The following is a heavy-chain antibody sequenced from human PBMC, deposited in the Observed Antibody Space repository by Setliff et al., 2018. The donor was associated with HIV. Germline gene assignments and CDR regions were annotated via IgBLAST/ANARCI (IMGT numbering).Heavy chain of an antibody. V-gene: IGHV1-69*05. D-gene: IGHD3-22*01. J-gene: IGHJ4*02. CDR2: IIPISGTV. Sequence: SVKVSCKASGGTFSSYAISWVRQAPGQGLEWMGGIIPISGTVNYAQKFWGRVTITTHESTSTAYMELSILRSEDTAVYYCARDYYDSSGYIFFPGLPDYWGQGTLVTVSS. CDR1: GGTFSSYA. CDR3: ARDYYDSSGYIFFPGLPDY.